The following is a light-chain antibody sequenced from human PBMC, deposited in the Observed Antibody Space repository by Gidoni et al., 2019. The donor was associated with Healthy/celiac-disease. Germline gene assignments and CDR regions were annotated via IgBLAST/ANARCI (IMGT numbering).Light chain of an antibody. CDR3: QQYGSSPLT. V-gene: IGKV3D-20*01. CDR2: DAS. J-gene: IGKJ4*01. Sequence: IVLTPSPATLSLSPGERATLSCGASQSVSSSYLAWYQQKPVLAPRLLIDDASSRATGIPDRVSGSGAGTDFTLTISRLEPEDFAVYYCQQYGSSPLTFGGGTKVEIK. CDR1: QSVSSSY.